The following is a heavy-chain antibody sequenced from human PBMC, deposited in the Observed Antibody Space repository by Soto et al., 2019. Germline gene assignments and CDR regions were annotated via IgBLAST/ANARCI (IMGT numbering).Heavy chain of an antibody. V-gene: IGHV1-8*01. D-gene: IGHD2-2*01. J-gene: IGHJ4*02. Sequence: QVQLVQSGAEVKKPGASVKVSCKASGYTFTSYDINWVRQATGQGLEWMGWMNPNSGNTGYAQKFQGRVTMTRNTSISTANRELSSLRSEDTAVYYCAREHTTSGLLDYWGKETLFPVPP. CDR2: MNPNSGNT. CDR1: GYTFTSYD. CDR3: AREHTTSGLLDY.